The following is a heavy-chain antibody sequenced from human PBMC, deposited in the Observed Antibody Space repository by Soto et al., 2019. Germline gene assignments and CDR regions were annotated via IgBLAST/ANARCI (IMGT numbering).Heavy chain of an antibody. J-gene: IGHJ4*02. CDR3: ARETGYSSGWRQDY. Sequence: GGSLRLSCAASGFTFGKYSMNWVRQAPGKGLEWVSYISSSSRTIYYADSVKGRFTISRDNGKNSLYLQMNSLRDEDTAVYYCARETGYSSGWRQDYWGQGTLVTVSS. CDR2: ISSSSRTI. V-gene: IGHV3-48*02. CDR1: GFTFGKYS. D-gene: IGHD6-19*01.